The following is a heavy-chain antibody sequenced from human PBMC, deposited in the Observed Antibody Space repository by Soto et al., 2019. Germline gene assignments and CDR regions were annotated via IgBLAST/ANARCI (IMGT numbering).Heavy chain of an antibody. Sequence: EVQLLESGGGLVQPGGSLRLSCAASGFTFSSYAMSWVRQAPGKGLEWVSAISGSGGSTYYADSVKGRFTISRDNSKNTLYLNMNSLRAEDTAVYYCAKEGGYCSSTSCYGRVYYWGQGTLVTVSS. J-gene: IGHJ4*02. CDR1: GFTFSSYA. D-gene: IGHD2-2*03. CDR2: ISGSGGST. CDR3: AKEGGYCSSTSCYGRVYY. V-gene: IGHV3-23*01.